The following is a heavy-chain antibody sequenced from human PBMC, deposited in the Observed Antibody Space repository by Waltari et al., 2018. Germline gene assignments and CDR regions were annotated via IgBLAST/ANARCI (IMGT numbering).Heavy chain of an antibody. J-gene: IGHJ4*02. V-gene: IGHV1-69*01. D-gene: IGHD6-13*01. Sequence: QVQLVQSGAEVKKPGSSVKVSCKASGGTLSSYAISWVRQAPGQGLEWMGGIRPIFGTANDSQKFQGRDTITADESTSTADMELSSLRSEDTAVYYCARGPLSDPIAAAVRLWGQGTLVTVSS. CDR1: GGTLSSYA. CDR2: IRPIFGTA. CDR3: ARGPLSDPIAAAVRL.